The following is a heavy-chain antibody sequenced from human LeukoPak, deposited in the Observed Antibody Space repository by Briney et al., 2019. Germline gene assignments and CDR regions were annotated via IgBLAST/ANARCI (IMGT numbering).Heavy chain of an antibody. Sequence: SETLSLTCAVYGGSFSGYYWSWIRQPPGKGLEWIGEINYSGTTNYNPSLKSRVTISVDTSKNQFSLTQNSVTAADTAVYYCARDSGTTGEVKFDPWGQGTLVTVSS. CDR3: ARDSGTTGEVKFDP. D-gene: IGHD3-10*01. CDR2: INYSGTT. J-gene: IGHJ5*02. CDR1: GGSFSGYY. V-gene: IGHV4-34*01.